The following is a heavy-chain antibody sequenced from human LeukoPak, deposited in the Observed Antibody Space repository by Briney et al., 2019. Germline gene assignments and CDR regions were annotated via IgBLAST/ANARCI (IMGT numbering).Heavy chain of an antibody. D-gene: IGHD6-13*01. CDR1: GFTFDDYA. CDR2: ISWNGGSI. V-gene: IGHV3-9*01. CDR3: AKAMSGSWYQDGMDV. J-gene: IGHJ6*02. Sequence: GRSLRLSCAASGFTFDDYAMYWVRQAPGKGLEWVSGISWNGGSIGYADSVKGRFTISRDNAKNSLYLQMNSLRAEDTALYYCAKAMSGSWYQDGMDVWGQGTTVTVSS.